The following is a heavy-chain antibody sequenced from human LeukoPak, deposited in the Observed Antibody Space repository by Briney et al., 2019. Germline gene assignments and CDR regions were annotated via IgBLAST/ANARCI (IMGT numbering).Heavy chain of an antibody. CDR2: THYSGTT. J-gene: IGHJ4*02. V-gene: IGHV4-59*08. D-gene: IGHD6-6*01. CDR3: ARHRGGQLVYYFDY. CDR1: GGSISSYY. Sequence: PSETLSLTCTVSGGSISSYYWSWIRQPPEKGLEWIGYTHYSGTTNYNPSLKSRVSISIDTSKSQFSLNLSSVTAADTAVYHCARHRGGQLVYYFDYWGQGTLVTVSS.